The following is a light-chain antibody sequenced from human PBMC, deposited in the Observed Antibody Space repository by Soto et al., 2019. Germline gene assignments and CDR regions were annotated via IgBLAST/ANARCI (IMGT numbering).Light chain of an antibody. J-gene: IGKJ2*01. CDR2: AAS. Sequence: DIQMTQSPSSLSASVGDRVTITCRASQSISSYLNWYQQKQGKAPKLLIYAASSLQSGVPSRFSGSGSGPYSTLTISTLQPEDFANYYYQQSYSTPHTFGQGTKLEIK. CDR3: QQSYSTPHT. CDR1: QSISSY. V-gene: IGKV1-39*01.